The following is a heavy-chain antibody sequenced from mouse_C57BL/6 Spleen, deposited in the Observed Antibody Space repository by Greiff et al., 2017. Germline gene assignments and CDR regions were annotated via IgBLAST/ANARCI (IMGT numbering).Heavy chain of an antibody. CDR3: ARHSYDYLDY. D-gene: IGHD2-3*01. CDR1: GYAFTNYL. Sequence: QVQLKQSGAELVRPGTSVKVSCKASGYAFTNYLIEWVKQRPGQGLEWIGVINPGSGGTNYNEKFKGKATLTADKSSSTAYMQLSSLTSEDSAVYFCARHSYDYLDYWGQGTTLTVSS. J-gene: IGHJ2*01. V-gene: IGHV1-54*01. CDR2: INPGSGGT.